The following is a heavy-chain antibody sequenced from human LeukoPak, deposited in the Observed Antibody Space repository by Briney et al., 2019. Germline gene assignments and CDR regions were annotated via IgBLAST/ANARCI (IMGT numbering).Heavy chain of an antibody. D-gene: IGHD2-8*01. CDR3: ATEVRRLYPNWFDP. CDR1: GGSISSYY. CDR2: IYYSGST. V-gene: IGHV4-59*06. Sequence: SETLSLTCTVSGGSISSYYWSWIRQPPGKGLEWIGYIYYSGSTYYNPSLKSRVTISVDTSKNQFSPKLSSVTAADTAVYYCATEVRRLYPNWFDPWGQGTLVTVSS. J-gene: IGHJ5*02.